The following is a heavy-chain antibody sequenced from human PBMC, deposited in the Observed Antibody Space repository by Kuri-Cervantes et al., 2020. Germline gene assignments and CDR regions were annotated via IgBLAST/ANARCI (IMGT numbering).Heavy chain of an antibody. V-gene: IGHV1-2*04. CDR3: ARGLILYDSSGSVPFDI. CDR1: GYTFTSYG. CDR2: INPNSGGT. D-gene: IGHD3-22*01. Sequence: ASVKVSCKASGYTFTSYGIGWVRQAPGQGLEWMGWINPNSGGTNYAQKFQGWVTMTRDTSISTAYMELSRLRSDDTAVYYCARGLILYDSSGSVPFDIWGQGTMVTVSS. J-gene: IGHJ3*02.